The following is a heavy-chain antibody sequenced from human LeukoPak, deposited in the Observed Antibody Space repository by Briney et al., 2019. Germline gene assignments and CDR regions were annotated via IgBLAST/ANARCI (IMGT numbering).Heavy chain of an antibody. J-gene: IGHJ4*02. Sequence: PGGSLRLSCAASGFTFSSYAMSWVRQAPGKGLEWVSAISGSGGSTYYADSVKGRFTISRDNSKNTLYLQMNSLRAEDTAVYYCAIPREGSSWYEYGYWGQGTLVTVSS. CDR1: GFTFSSYA. V-gene: IGHV3-23*01. CDR3: AIPREGSSWYEYGY. CDR2: ISGSGGST. D-gene: IGHD6-13*01.